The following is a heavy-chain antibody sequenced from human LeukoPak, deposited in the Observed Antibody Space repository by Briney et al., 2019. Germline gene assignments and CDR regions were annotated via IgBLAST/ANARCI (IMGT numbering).Heavy chain of an antibody. CDR1: GYTFTSYG. D-gene: IGHD1-26*01. Sequence: ASVKVSCKASGYTFTSYGISWVRQAPGQGLEWMGWISAYNGNTNYAQKLQGRVTMTTDTSTSTAYMELRSLRSDDTAVYYCARVESGSYFNWFDPWGQGTLVTVSS. V-gene: IGHV1-18*01. CDR3: ARVESGSYFNWFDP. CDR2: ISAYNGNT. J-gene: IGHJ5*02.